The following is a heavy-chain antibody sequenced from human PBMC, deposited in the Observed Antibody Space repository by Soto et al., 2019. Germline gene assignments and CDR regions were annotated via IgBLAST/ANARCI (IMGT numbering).Heavy chain of an antibody. D-gene: IGHD6-6*01. V-gene: IGHV1-2*02. J-gene: IGHJ5*02. CDR1: GYTFSVYY. CDR3: ARGGIAARGNAFDP. CDR2: INPNSGGT. Sequence: ASVKVSCKASGYTFSVYYMHWVRQAPGQGLEWMGWINPNSGGTNYAQKFQGRVTMTRDTSISTAYMELSRLRSDDTAVYYCARGGIAARGNAFDPWGQGTLVTVAA.